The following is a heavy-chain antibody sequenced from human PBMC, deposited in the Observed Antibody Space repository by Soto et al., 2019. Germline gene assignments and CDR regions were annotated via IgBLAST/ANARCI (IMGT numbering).Heavy chain of an antibody. J-gene: IGHJ6*02. CDR1: GFTFENYA. CDR3: AKDSWAIFGVPAGEYYAMDV. CDR2: ISGSGGTT. V-gene: IGHV3-23*01. D-gene: IGHD3-3*01. Sequence: GGSLRLSCVASGFTFENYAMSWVRQAPGKGLEWVSAISGSGGTTYYSDSVKGRFTISRDNSKNTVYLQMNDLRVEDAAEYFCAKDSWAIFGVPAGEYYAMDVWGQGTTVTAP.